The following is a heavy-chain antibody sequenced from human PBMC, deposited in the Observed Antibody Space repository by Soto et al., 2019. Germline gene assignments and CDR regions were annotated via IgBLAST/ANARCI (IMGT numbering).Heavy chain of an antibody. D-gene: IGHD1-7*01. CDR2: IKSKTDGGTT. CDR3: TTDSLFSTGTTVGDDY. J-gene: IGHJ4*02. V-gene: IGHV3-15*07. Sequence: EVQLVESGGGLVKPGGSLRLSCAASGFTFSNAWMNWVRQAPGKGLAWVGRIKSKTDGGTTDYAAPVKGRFTISRDDSKNTRYLQMNSLKTEDTAVYYCTTDSLFSTGTTVGDDYWGQGTLVTVSS. CDR1: GFTFSNAW.